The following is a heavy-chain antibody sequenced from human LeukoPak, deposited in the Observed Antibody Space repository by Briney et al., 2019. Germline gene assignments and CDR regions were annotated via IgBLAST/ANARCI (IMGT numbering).Heavy chain of an antibody. CDR2: INPNSGGT. J-gene: IGHJ6*02. Sequence: ASVKVSCKASGYTFTGYYMHWVRQAPGQGLEWMGWINPNSGGTNYAQKFQGRVTMTRDTSISTAYMELSRLRSDDTAVYYCARGLSYDSSGSDYYGMDVWGQGTTVTVSS. CDR3: ARGLSYDSSGSDYYGMDV. CDR1: GYTFTGYY. D-gene: IGHD3-22*01. V-gene: IGHV1-2*02.